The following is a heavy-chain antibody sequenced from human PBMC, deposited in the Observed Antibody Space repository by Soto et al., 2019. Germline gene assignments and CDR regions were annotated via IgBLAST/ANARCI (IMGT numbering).Heavy chain of an antibody. V-gene: IGHV1-3*05. CDR3: XXXXXXXXXXXRGMDV. CDR2: MNAGNGNR. J-gene: IGHJ6*02. CDR1: GYTFTSYS. Sequence: QVQLVQSGAEEKMPGASVKVSCKASGYTFTSYSMHWVRQXPGXXXXXXGWMNAGNGNRIYSEKFQGRVTITRDIXXXXXXXXXXXXXXXXXXXXXXXXXXXXXXXXXRGMDVWGQGTTVTVSS.